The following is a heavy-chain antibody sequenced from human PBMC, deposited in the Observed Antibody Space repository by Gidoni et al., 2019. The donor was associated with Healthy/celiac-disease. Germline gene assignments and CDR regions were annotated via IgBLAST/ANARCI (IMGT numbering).Heavy chain of an antibody. D-gene: IGHD3-10*01. J-gene: IGHJ6*02. CDR2: IKHNGRT. CDR1: GGSFSGYY. Sequence: QVQLQQWGAGMLKPSETLSLTCAVYGGSFSGYYWSWIGKPPGKGLEWIGEIKHNGRTNYNPSLKSRVTISVDTSKNQFSRKLSSVTAADTAVYYCARGFLREITMVRGVIGYGMDVWGQGTTVTVSS. V-gene: IGHV4-34*01. CDR3: ARGFLREITMVRGVIGYGMDV.